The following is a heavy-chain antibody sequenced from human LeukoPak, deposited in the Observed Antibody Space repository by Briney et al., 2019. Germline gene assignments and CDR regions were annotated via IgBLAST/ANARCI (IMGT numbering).Heavy chain of an antibody. CDR1: GFTFSSYG. V-gene: IGHV3-30*02. CDR3: AKDRAPYYYGSGSPAFDY. D-gene: IGHD3-10*01. CDR2: IRYDGSNK. Sequence: PGGSLRLSCAASGFTFSSYGMHWVRQAPGKGLEWVAFIRYDGSNKYYADSVKGRFTISRDNSKNTLYLQMNSLRAEDTAVYYCAKDRAPYYYGSGSPAFDYWGQGTLVTVSS. J-gene: IGHJ4*02.